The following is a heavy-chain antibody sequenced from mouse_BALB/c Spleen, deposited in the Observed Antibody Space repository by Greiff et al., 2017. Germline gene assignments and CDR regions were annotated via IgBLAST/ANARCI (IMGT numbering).Heavy chain of an antibody. CDR2: IDPANGNT. V-gene: IGHV14-3*02. CDR1: GFNIKDTY. D-gene: IGHD2-14*01. J-gene: IGHJ3*01. Sequence: VQLKESGAELVKPGASVKLSCTASGFNIKDTYMHWVKQRPEQGLEWIGRIDPANGNTKYDPKFQGKATITADTSSNTAYLQLSSLTSEDTAVYYCARSGYRYEVAYWGQGTLVTVSA. CDR3: ARSGYRYEVAY.